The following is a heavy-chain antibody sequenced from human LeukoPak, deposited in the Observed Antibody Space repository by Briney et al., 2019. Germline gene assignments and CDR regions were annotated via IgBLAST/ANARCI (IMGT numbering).Heavy chain of an antibody. CDR2: IYYSGST. CDR1: GYSINSTHY. Sequence: SETLSLTCTVSGYSINSTHYWGWIRQPPGKGLEWIGSIYYSGSTYYNPSLKSRVTISVDTSKNQFSLKLSSVTAADTAVYYCARGINWNYDFWGQGTLVTVSS. V-gene: IGHV4-38-2*02. CDR3: ARGINWNYDF. D-gene: IGHD1-7*01. J-gene: IGHJ4*02.